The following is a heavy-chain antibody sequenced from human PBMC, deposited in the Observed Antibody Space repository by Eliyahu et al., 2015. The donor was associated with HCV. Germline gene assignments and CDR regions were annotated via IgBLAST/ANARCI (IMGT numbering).Heavy chain of an antibody. V-gene: IGHV3-33*01. J-gene: IGHJ1*01. CDR2: IWYDGSQT. D-gene: IGHD1-26*01. CDR3: ARDRGATTKGLFQY. CDR1: GFTFSRFG. Sequence: QVQLVESGGGVVQPGKSLRLSCAASGFTFSRFGIHWVRQAPGKGLGWVAVIWYDGSQTYYGDSVKGRFAISRDNSKNMLYLQMNSLRADDTAMYYCARDRGATTKGLFQYWGQGTLVTVSS.